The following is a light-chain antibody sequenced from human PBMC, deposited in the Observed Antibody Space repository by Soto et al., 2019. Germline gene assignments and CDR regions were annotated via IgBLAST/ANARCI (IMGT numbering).Light chain of an antibody. CDR1: QSISNNY. Sequence: EIVLTQSPGTLSLSPGERATLSCRASQSISNNYLAWYQHKPGQAPRLLIYDAFKRASGFPDRFSGSGSGTDFTLTIRGLEPEDFAVYFCQHYGSSPPSILGQGTRLEIK. CDR2: DAF. J-gene: IGKJ5*01. V-gene: IGKV3-20*01. CDR3: QHYGSSPPSI.